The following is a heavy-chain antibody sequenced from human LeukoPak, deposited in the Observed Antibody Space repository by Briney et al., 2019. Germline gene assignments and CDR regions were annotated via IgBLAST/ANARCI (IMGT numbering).Heavy chain of an antibody. CDR3: TRDRGSNYIAFDS. J-gene: IGHJ4*02. D-gene: IGHD4/OR15-4a*01. V-gene: IGHV3-49*04. CDR2: IRSKTFGGTT. CDR1: GFTFGDYA. Sequence: PGRSLRLSRTASGFTFGDYAISWVRQAPGEGVEWVSFIRSKTFGGTTQYAASVEGRFTISRDDSRSIAYLQMNSLKTDDTAVYYCTRDRGSNYIAFDSWGQGTLVTVSS.